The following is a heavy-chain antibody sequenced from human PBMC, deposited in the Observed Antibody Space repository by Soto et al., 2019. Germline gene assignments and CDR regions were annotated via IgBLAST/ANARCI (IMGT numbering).Heavy chain of an antibody. CDR3: GRVKQGNWYFDL. CDR2: INTDGSTT. CDR1: GFTFSSYW. J-gene: IGHJ2*01. V-gene: IGHV3-74*01. Sequence: EVQLVESGGGLVQPGGSLRLSCTASGFTFSSYWMHWVRQAPGKGLVWVSRINTDGSTTSYADTVKGRFTISRDNAKNTLYLQMNSLRAEDTAVYYCGRVKQGNWYFDLWGRGTLVTVSS.